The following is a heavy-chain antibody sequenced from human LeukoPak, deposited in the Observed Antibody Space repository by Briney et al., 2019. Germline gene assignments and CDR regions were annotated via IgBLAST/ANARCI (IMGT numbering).Heavy chain of an antibody. D-gene: IGHD3-10*01. Sequence: SETLSLTCTVSGYSISSGYYWGWIRQPPGKGLEWIGSIYHSGSTYYNPSLKSRVTISVDTSKNQFSLKLSSVTAADTAVYYCARDSGNGFDPWGQGTLVTVSS. CDR2: IYHSGST. CDR1: GYSISSGYY. CDR3: ARDSGNGFDP. V-gene: IGHV4-38-2*02. J-gene: IGHJ5*02.